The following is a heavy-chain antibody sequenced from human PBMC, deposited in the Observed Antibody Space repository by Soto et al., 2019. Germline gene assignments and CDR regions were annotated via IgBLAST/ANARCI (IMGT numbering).Heavy chain of an antibody. CDR2: ISSSGGST. D-gene: IGHD2-2*01. CDR1: GFTFSSYA. CDR3: ASTYCSSTSCLGIGFYYGIDV. Sequence: EVQLLESGGGLVQPGGSLRLSCAASGFTFSSYAISWVRQAPGKGLEWVSAISSSGGSTYYADSVKGRFTISRDNSKNTLYLQMNSLRAEDTAVYYCASTYCSSTSCLGIGFYYGIDVWGQGTTVTVSS. J-gene: IGHJ6*02. V-gene: IGHV3-23*01.